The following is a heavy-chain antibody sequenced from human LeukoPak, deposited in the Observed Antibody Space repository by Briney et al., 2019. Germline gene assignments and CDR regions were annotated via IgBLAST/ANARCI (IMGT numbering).Heavy chain of an antibody. CDR2: INPSSGGT. D-gene: IGHD3-22*01. CDR1: GYTFTGYY. V-gene: IGHV1-2*02. Sequence: GASVKVSCKASGYTFTGYYMHWVRQAPGQGLEWMGWINPSSGGTNYAQKFQGRVTMTRDTSISTVYMELSRLRSDDTAVFYCARGYHDSSDFEYFQHWGQGTLVTVSS. J-gene: IGHJ1*01. CDR3: ARGYHDSSDFEYFQH.